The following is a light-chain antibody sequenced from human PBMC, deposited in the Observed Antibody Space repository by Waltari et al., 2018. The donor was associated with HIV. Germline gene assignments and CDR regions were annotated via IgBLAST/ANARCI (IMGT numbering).Light chain of an antibody. CDR1: SSNIGNDN. V-gene: IGLV1-51*01. CDR3: GTWDTSLSGGV. J-gene: IGLJ3*02. Sequence: QSVLTQPPSVSAAPGQKVTISSSGSSSNIGNDNVSWYQHLPGAAPKLLIYDNDKRPSGIPDRFSGSKSGTSATLGITGLQTGDEADYYCGTWDTSLSGGVFGGGTKLTVL. CDR2: DND.